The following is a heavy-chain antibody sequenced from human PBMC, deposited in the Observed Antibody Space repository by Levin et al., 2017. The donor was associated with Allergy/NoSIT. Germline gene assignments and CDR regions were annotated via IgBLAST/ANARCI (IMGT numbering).Heavy chain of an antibody. Sequence: SETLSLTCTVSGDSISGYYWTWIRQPAGKGLEWIGRIFSSGTSNHNPSLKSRITMSVDMSKNQVSLKLRSMTAADTAVYYCARAARGSTNWYLDYWGQEPWSPSPQ. CDR3: ARAARGSTNWYLDY. V-gene: IGHV4-4*07. CDR1: GDSISGYY. D-gene: IGHD2-8*01. CDR2: IFSSGTS. J-gene: IGHJ4*01.